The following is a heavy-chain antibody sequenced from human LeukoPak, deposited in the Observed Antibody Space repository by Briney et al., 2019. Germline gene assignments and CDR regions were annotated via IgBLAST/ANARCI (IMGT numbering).Heavy chain of an antibody. J-gene: IGHJ5*02. Sequence: SETLSLTCAVYGGSFSGYYWSWIRQPPGKGLEWIGEINHSGSTNYNPSLKSRVTISVDTSKNQFSLKLSSVTAADTAVYYCARQARWFDPWGQGTLVTVSS. CDR1: GGSFSGYY. V-gene: IGHV4-34*01. CDR2: INHSGST. CDR3: ARQARWFDP.